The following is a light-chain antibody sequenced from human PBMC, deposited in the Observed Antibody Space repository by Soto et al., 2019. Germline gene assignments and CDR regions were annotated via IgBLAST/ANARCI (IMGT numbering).Light chain of an antibody. J-gene: IGLJ1*01. CDR2: ENN. CDR3: GTWDSSLSAGWV. CDR1: SSNIGNNY. V-gene: IGLV1-51*02. Sequence: QSVRTQPPSVSAAPRQKVPISCSGSSSNIGNNYVSWYQQLPGTAPKLLIYENNKRPSGIPDRFSGSKSGTSATLGITGLQTGDEADYYCGTWDSSLSAGWVFGTGTKVTVL.